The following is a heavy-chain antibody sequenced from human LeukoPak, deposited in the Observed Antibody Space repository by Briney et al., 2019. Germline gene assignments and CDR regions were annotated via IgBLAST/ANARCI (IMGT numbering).Heavy chain of an antibody. J-gene: IGHJ4*02. V-gene: IGHV1-18*01. D-gene: IGHD2-21*02. CDR1: GYTFTSYG. Sequence: ASVKVSCKASGYTFTSYGISWVRQAPGQGLEWMGWISAYNGNTNYAQKLQGRVTMITDTSTSTAYMELRSLRSDDTAVYYCARVGYCGGDCYSHDYWGQGTLVTVSS. CDR3: ARVGYCGGDCYSHDY. CDR2: ISAYNGNT.